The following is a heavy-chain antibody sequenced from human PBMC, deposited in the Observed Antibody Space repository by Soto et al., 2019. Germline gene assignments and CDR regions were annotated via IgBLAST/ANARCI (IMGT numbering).Heavy chain of an antibody. J-gene: IGHJ6*02. CDR3: ARHEATYYNFYGMDV. V-gene: IGHV5-51*01. CDR1: VYSFTTDW. CDR2: IHPGESDT. Sequence: PGEALKISCKSYVYSFTTDWIAWVRQMRGKGLEWMGSIHPGESDTRYSPSFRGQVTISADRSITTAYLQWSSLKASDTAMYYCARHEATYYNFYGMDVWGQGTTVTVSS.